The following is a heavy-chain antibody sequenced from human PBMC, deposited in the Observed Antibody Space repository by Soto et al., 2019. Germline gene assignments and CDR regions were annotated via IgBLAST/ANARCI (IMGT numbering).Heavy chain of an antibody. CDR1: GGSISSYY. V-gene: IGHV4-59*01. J-gene: IGHJ4*02. CDR3: ARSGIAMTGELDY. CDR2: IYYSGNT. Sequence: SETLSLTCTVSGGSISSYYWSWIRQPPGKGLEWIGYIYYSGNTNHNPSLKSRVTISLDTSKNQFSLKLNSVTAADTAVYYCARSGIAMTGELDYWGQGTLVTVSS. D-gene: IGHD6-19*01.